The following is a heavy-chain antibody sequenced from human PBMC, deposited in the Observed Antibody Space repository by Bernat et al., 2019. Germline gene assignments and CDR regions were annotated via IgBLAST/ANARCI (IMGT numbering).Heavy chain of an antibody. V-gene: IGHV3-30*18. J-gene: IGHJ6*02. D-gene: IGHD5-18*01. CDR1: GFSFSSYG. Sequence: QAQLVESGGGVVQPGGSLRLSCAASGFSFSSYGVHWVRQAPGKGLEWVAVISFDGRFKYFADSVKGRFTISRDDPKKTLFLEMNNLRGEDTALYYCAKDVGYSYGRPNYYYGLDVWGQGATVTVSS. CDR3: AKDVGYSYGRPNYYYGLDV. CDR2: ISFDGRFK.